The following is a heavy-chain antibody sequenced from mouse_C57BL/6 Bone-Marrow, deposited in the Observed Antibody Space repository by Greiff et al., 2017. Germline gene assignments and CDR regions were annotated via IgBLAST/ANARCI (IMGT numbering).Heavy chain of an antibody. CDR3: ARRDYPFFDY. D-gene: IGHD2-4*01. CDR1: GFTFSDYG. J-gene: IGHJ2*01. Sequence: EVKLVESGGGLVKPGGSLKLSCAASGFTFSDYGMHWVRQAPEKGLEWVAYISSGSSTIYYADTVKGRFTISRDNAKNTLFLQMTSLRSEDTAMYDCARRDYPFFDYWGPRTTLTVSA. V-gene: IGHV5-17*01. CDR2: ISSGSSTI.